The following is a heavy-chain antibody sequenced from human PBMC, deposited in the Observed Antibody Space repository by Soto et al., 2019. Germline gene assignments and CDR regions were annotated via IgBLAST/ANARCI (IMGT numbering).Heavy chain of an antibody. CDR2: INPSGGST. CDR3: ATNRVATHLGAGGDY. V-gene: IGHV1-46*03. J-gene: IGHJ4*02. Sequence: QVQLVQSGAEVKKPGASVKVSCKASGYTFTSYYMHWVRQAPGQGLESMGIINPSGGSTSYAQKFQGRVTMTRDTSTRTVYMELSSLRSEDTAVYYCATNRVATHLGAGGDYWGQGTLVAVSS. D-gene: IGHD5-12*01. CDR1: GYTFTSYY.